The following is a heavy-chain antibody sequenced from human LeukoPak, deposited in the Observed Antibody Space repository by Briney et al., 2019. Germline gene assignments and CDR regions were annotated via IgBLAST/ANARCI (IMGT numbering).Heavy chain of an antibody. Sequence: GGSLRLSCAVSGFTFSSYGMHWIRQAPGRGLEWVAIISVDGTYKYYTDSVKGRFTISRDTSMNTLSLEMSSLRVEDTAVYYCAKSKWERLVFTHSDYWGQGTRVSVSS. D-gene: IGHD1-26*01. CDR3: AKSKWERLVFTHSDY. V-gene: IGHV3-30*18. CDR1: GFTFSSYG. J-gene: IGHJ4*02. CDR2: ISVDGTYK.